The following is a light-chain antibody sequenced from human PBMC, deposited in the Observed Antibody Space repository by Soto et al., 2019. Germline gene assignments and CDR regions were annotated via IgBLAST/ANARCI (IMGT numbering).Light chain of an antibody. CDR1: QGISHY. CDR2: AAS. Sequence: DIQMTQSPSSLSASVRDRVTITCRASQGISHYLAWYQQKPGKVPKLLSYAASTLQSGVPSRFSGSGSGTEFTLTSSSRQPEDGATYYCQKYDSAPWTFGQGTKVEIK. J-gene: IGKJ1*01. V-gene: IGKV1-27*01. CDR3: QKYDSAPWT.